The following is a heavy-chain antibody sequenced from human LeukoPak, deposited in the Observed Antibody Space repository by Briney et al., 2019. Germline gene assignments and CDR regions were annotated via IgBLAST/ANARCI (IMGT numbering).Heavy chain of an antibody. CDR2: IYYSGST. CDR3: ARVRYSSGWYLADY. J-gene: IGHJ4*02. V-gene: IGHV4-59*01. Sequence: SETLSLTCTVSGDSISTYYWSWIRQPPGKGLEWIGYIYYSGSTDYNPSLKSRITISVDTSKNQFSLKLSSVIAADTAVYYCARVRYSSGWYLADYWGQGTLVTVSS. D-gene: IGHD6-19*01. CDR1: GDSISTYY.